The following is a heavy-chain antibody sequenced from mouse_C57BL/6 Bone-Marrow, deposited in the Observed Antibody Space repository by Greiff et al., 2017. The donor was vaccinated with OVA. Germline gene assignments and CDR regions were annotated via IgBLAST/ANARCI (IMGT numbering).Heavy chain of an antibody. V-gene: IGHV5-17*01. D-gene: IGHD4-1*01. Sequence: EVQLVESGGGLVKPGGSLKLSCAASGFTFSDYGMHWVRQAPEKGLEWVAYISSGSSTIYYADTVKGRFTISSDNAKNTLFLQLTILRSEDTAMYYCARRETGTWFAYWGQGTLVTVSA. J-gene: IGHJ3*01. CDR2: ISSGSSTI. CDR3: ARRETGTWFAY. CDR1: GFTFSDYG.